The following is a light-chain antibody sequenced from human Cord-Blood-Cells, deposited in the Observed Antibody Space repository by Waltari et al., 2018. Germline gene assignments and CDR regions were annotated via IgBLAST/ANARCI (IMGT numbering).Light chain of an antibody. CDR2: DVS. V-gene: IGLV2-11*01. CDR1: SSDVGGYNY. Sequence: QSALTQPRSVSGSPGQSVTISCTGTSSDVGGYNYVSWYQQHPGKAPTLMIYDVSKRPSWVPDRFSGSKSGNTASLTISGLQADDEADYYCCSYAGSYTYWVFGGGTKLTVL. CDR3: CSYAGSYTYWV. J-gene: IGLJ3*02.